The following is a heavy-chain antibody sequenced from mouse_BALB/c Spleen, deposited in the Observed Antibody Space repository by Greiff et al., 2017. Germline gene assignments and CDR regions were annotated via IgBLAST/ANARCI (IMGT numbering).Heavy chain of an antibody. CDR1: GFTFSSYY. CDR2: INSNGGST. J-gene: IGHJ3*01. CDR3: ARQENGWFSWFAY. V-gene: IGHV5-6-2*01. D-gene: IGHD2-2*01. Sequence: EVKLMESGGGLVKLGGSLKLSCAASGFTFSSYYMSWVRQTPEKRLELVAAINSNGGSTYYPDTVKGRFTISRDNAKNTLYLQMSSLKSEDTALYYCARQENGWFSWFAYWGQGTLVTVSA.